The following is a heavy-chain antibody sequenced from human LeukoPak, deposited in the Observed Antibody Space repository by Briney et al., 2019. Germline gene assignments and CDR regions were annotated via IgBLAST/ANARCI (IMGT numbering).Heavy chain of an antibody. Sequence: ASVKVSCKASGYTFTSYGISWVRQAPGQGLEWMGWISAYNGNTNYAQKLQGRVTMTTDASTSTAYMELRSLRSDDTAVYYCAREQYCSSTSCYGFRYWGQGTLVTVSS. CDR1: GYTFTSYG. CDR3: AREQYCSSTSCYGFRY. D-gene: IGHD2-2*01. V-gene: IGHV1-18*01. J-gene: IGHJ4*02. CDR2: ISAYNGNT.